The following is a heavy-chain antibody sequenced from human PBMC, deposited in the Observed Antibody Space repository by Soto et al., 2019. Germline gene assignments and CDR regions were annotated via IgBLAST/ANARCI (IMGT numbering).Heavy chain of an antibody. Sequence: GGSLRLSCAASGFTFDDYAMHWVRQAPGKGLEWVSGISWNSGSIGYADSVKGRFTISRDNAKNSLYLQMNSLRAEDTALYYCAKVGGHDSSGYDAFDIWGQGTMVTVSS. J-gene: IGHJ3*02. V-gene: IGHV3-9*01. D-gene: IGHD3-22*01. CDR2: ISWNSGSI. CDR3: AKVGGHDSSGYDAFDI. CDR1: GFTFDDYA.